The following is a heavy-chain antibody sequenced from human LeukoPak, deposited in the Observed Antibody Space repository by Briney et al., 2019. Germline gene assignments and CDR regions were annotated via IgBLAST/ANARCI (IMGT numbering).Heavy chain of an antibody. J-gene: IGHJ4*02. CDR3: AREAPPSVAAAVSGLDY. CDR1: GGSISSGGYY. D-gene: IGHD6-13*01. CDR2: IYYSGTT. V-gene: IGHV4-31*03. Sequence: SETLSLTCTVSGGSISSGGYYWSWIRQHPGKGLEWIGYIYYSGTTYYNPSLKSRVTISVDTSKNHFSLKLNSVTAADTAVYYCAREAPPSVAAAVSGLDYWGQGTLVTVSS.